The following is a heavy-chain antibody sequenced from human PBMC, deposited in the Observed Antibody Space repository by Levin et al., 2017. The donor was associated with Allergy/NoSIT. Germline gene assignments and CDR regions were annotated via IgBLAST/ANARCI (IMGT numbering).Heavy chain of an antibody. J-gene: IGHJ5*02. Sequence: PSETPLTCTVSGGSISSTDFYWGWIRQPPGKGLEWIGAISYSGNTYYNPSLKSRVTISVDTSKNQFSLKLSSVTAADTSVYYCARTVTTKTNWFDPWGQGTLVTVSS. CDR3: ARTVTTKTNWFDP. CDR2: ISYSGNT. CDR1: GGSISSTDFY. D-gene: IGHD4-17*01. V-gene: IGHV4-39*01.